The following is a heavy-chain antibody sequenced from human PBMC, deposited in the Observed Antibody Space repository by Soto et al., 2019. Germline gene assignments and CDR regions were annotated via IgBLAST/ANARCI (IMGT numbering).Heavy chain of an antibody. CDR1: GFTFNSYA. J-gene: IGHJ4*02. CDR3: AKGGLSVLYIDY. D-gene: IGHD2-8*02. CDR2: ISSSGVST. V-gene: IGHV3-23*01. Sequence: EVQLLESGGGLVQPGGSLRLSCAASGFTFNSYAMSWVRQAPGKGLEWFSGISSSGVSTFYADYVKVRLTISRDNSKNTLYLQMNSLRAEDTAVYYCAKGGLSVLYIDYWGQGTLVTVSP.